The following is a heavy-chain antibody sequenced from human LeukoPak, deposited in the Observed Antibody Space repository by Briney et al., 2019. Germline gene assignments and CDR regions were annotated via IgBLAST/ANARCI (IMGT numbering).Heavy chain of an antibody. D-gene: IGHD4-17*01. CDR2: ISRSDGTA. CDR1: GFTFSAFA. J-gene: IGHJ4*02. CDR3: ARDDYGDWPPLFDY. Sequence: GGSLRLSCAASGFTFSAFAMYWVRQAPGKGLGWVSFISRSDGTAYYADSVKGRFTISRDNSKNTLYLQMNSLRAEDTAQYFCARDDYGDWPPLFDYWGQGTLVTVSS. V-gene: IGHV3-23*01.